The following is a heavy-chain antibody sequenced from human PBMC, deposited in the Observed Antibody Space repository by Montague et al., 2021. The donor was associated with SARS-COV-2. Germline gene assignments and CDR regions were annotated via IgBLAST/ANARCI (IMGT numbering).Heavy chain of an antibody. J-gene: IGHJ4*02. Sequence: SETLSLTCTVFGGSIFSNSFYWGWIRLSPGQGLEWIGNVLSSGSTFYNPSLRSRVTMSEDMSKNQFSLKLMSVTAADTAVYYCARSTVGTSHFDYWGQGTLVTVSS. CDR2: VLSSGST. CDR3: ARSTVGTSHFDY. CDR1: GGSIFSNSFY. V-gene: IGHV4-39*01. D-gene: IGHD1-26*01.